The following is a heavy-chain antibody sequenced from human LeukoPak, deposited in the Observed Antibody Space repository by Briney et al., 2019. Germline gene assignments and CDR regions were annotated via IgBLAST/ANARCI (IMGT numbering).Heavy chain of an antibody. Sequence: SVKVSCKASGGTFSSYAISWVRQAPGQGLEWMGGIIPIFGTANYAQKFQGRVTITTDESTSTAYMELSSLRSEDTAMYYCARHTRHYYDSSGDAFDIWGQGTMVTVSS. V-gene: IGHV1-69*05. CDR2: IIPIFGTA. J-gene: IGHJ3*02. CDR3: ARHTRHYYDSSGDAFDI. D-gene: IGHD3-22*01. CDR1: GGTFSSYA.